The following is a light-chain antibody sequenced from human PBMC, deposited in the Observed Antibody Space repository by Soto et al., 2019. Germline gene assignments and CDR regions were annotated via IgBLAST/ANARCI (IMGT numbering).Light chain of an antibody. J-gene: IGKJ2*01. Sequence: DIQMTQSPSTLSASVGDRVTITCRASQTISNWLAWYQQEPGKAPKLLIYDASSLRSGVPSRFSGSGFATDFTLTISSLQPDDFATYYCQQYSIYPYTFGQGTKLVIK. CDR1: QTISNW. V-gene: IGKV1-5*01. CDR3: QQYSIYPYT. CDR2: DAS.